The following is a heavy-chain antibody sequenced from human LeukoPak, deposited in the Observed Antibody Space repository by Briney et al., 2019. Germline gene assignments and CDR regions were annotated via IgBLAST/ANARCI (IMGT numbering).Heavy chain of an antibody. Sequence: PGGSLRLSCAASGFTFSSYEMNWVRQAPGKGLEWVSYISSSGGTIYYADSVRGRFTIPRDNAKNSLYLQMNSLRAEDTAVYYCARGFELITFGGAIGKLNWFDSWGQGTLVTVSS. V-gene: IGHV3-48*03. CDR3: ARGFELITFGGAIGKLNWFDS. CDR1: GFTFSSYE. D-gene: IGHD3-16*01. CDR2: ISSSGGTI. J-gene: IGHJ5*01.